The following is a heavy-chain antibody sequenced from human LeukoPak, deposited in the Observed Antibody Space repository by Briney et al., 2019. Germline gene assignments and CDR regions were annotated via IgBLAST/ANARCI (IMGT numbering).Heavy chain of an antibody. V-gene: IGHV1-8*03. J-gene: IGHJ3*02. Sequence: ASVKVSCKASGYTFTSYDINWVRQATGQGLEWMGRMNPNSGNTGYAQKFQGRVTITRNTSISTAYMELSSLRSEDTAVYYCASLGYCSSTSCYKVGDAFDIWGQGTMVTVSS. CDR3: ASLGYCSSTSCYKVGDAFDI. D-gene: IGHD2-2*02. CDR2: MNPNSGNT. CDR1: GYTFTSYD.